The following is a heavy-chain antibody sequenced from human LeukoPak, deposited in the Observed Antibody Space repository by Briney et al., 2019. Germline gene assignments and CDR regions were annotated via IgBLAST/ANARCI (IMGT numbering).Heavy chain of an antibody. J-gene: IGHJ4*02. CDR3: TRDRTTVTLFDY. V-gene: IGHV3-74*01. Sequence: PGGSLRLSCAASGFTFSSHWMHWVRQAPGKGLVWVSRISTDGSTTGYAESVRGRFTTSRDNTKNTVYLQMSSLRAEDTAVYYCTRDRTTVTLFDYWGQGAQVTVSS. CDR1: GFTFSSHW. D-gene: IGHD4-17*01. CDR2: ISTDGSTT.